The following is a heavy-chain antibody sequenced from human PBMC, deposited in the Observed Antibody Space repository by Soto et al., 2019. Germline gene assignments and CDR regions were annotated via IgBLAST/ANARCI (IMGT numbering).Heavy chain of an antibody. D-gene: IGHD2-2*02. CDR1: GFTFSDYY. CDR2: IRSRANNFAT. J-gene: IGHJ6*02. V-gene: IGHV3-73*01. CDR3: ARGQGAAIGDYYYHGMDV. Sequence: GGSLRLSCAASGFTFSDYYMSWIRQAPGKGLEWVGRIRSRANNFATSSAASVKGRFTFSRDDSKNTAYLQMNTLKPEDTAVYYCARGQGAAIGDYYYHGMDVWGQGTTVTVSS.